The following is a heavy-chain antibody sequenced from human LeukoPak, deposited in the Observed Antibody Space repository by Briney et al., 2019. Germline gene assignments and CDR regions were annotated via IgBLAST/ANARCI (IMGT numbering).Heavy chain of an antibody. CDR2: ISGSGGSS. J-gene: IGHJ4*02. V-gene: IGHV3-23*01. D-gene: IGHD3-22*01. CDR3: ARFITGPYYFDY. Sequence: GGSLRLSCAASGFTFSRYDMSWVRQAPGKGLEWVSAISGSGGSSYYADSVKGRFTISRDDSKNTLYLQLNSLRAEDTAVYYCARFITGPYYFDYWGQGTLVTVSS. CDR1: GFTFSRYD.